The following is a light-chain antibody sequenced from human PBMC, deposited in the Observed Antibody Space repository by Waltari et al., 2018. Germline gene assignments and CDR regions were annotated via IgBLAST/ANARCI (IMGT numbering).Light chain of an antibody. J-gene: IGLJ2*01. CDR3: ATWDDSVTGHWV. Sequence: QSALTQPPSISGTPGQTVTISCSWGTSNVGTNPVNWYQQVPGTTPKLLIFYGHQRPSGVPDRFSGSESDTSASLAISGLQSQDEADYYCATWDDSVTGHWVFGGGTKVTVL. V-gene: IGLV1-44*01. CDR1: TSNVGTNP. CDR2: YGH.